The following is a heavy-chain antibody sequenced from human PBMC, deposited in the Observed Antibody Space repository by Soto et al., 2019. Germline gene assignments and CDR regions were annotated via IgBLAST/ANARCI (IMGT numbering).Heavy chain of an antibody. J-gene: IGHJ4*02. CDR3: ARDRWQQLLGYFDY. CDR1: GDSVSSNSAA. CDR2: TYYRSKWYN. V-gene: IGHV6-1*01. Sequence: PSQTLSLTCAISGDSVSSNSAAWNWIRQSPSRGLEWLGRTYYRSKWYNDYALSVKSRITINPDTSKNQFSLRLNSVTPEDTAVYYCARDRWQQLLGYFDYWGQGTLVTVSS. D-gene: IGHD6-13*01.